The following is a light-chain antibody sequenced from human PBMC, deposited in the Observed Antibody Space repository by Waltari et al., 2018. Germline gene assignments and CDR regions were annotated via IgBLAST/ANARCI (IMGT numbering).Light chain of an antibody. CDR3: QQYNDWPPYT. CDR2: HAS. CDR1: RHIGGS. V-gene: IGKV3-15*01. J-gene: IGKJ2*01. Sequence: MTQSPDTLSMSAGESVTLSCRASRHIGGSLAWYQQKAGQAPRLLFYHASPRATGVADRFSAARSGTDFTLTISSLRSEDSAVYYCQQYNDWPPYTFGQGTKLE.